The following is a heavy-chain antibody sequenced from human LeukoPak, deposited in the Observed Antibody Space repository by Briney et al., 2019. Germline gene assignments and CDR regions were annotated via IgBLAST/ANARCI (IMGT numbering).Heavy chain of an antibody. CDR2: IIPIFGTA. J-gene: IGHJ5*02. CDR1: GGTFSSYA. CDR3: ARMGMTPVVAATRRWTRGNWFDP. D-gene: IGHD2-15*01. V-gene: IGHV1-69*05. Sequence: SVKVSCKASGGTFSSYAISWLRQAPGQGLEWMGGIIPIFGTANYAQKFQGRVTITTDESTSTAYMELSSLRSEDTAVYYCARMGMTPVVAATRRWTRGNWFDPWGQGTLVTVSS.